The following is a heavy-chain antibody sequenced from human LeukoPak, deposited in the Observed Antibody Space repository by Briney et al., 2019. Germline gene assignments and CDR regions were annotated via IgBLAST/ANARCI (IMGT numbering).Heavy chain of an antibody. D-gene: IGHD3-22*01. CDR2: IYYSGST. J-gene: IGHJ4*02. CDR1: GGSISSSSYY. CDR3: ASPGIDSREYYFDY. V-gene: IGHV4-39*07. Sequence: SETLSLTCTVSGGSISSSSYYWGWIRQPPGKGLEWIGSIYYSGSTYYNPSLKSRVTISVDTSKNQFSLKLSSVTAADTAVYYCASPGIDSREYYFDYWGQGTLVTVSS.